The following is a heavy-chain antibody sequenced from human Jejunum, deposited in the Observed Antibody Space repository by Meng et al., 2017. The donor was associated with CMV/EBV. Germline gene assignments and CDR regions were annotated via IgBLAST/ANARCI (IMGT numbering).Heavy chain of an antibody. CDR1: GGSINNCY. CDR3: ARGPGASTREGFDH. D-gene: IGHD1-26*01. J-gene: IGHJ4*02. CDR2: FYSSDTY. Sequence: VQLQVECPGRVNPSETLLLPCTVSGGSINNCYWSWIRQSAGKGLQWIGRFYSSDTYNYHPSLNSRVTMSLDTSKKQFSLILSSVTAADTARYYCARGPGASTREGFDHWGLGTLVTVSS. V-gene: IGHV4-4*07.